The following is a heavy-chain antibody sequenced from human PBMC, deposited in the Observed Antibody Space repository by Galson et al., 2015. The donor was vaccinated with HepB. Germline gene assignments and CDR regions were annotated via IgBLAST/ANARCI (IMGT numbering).Heavy chain of an antibody. J-gene: IGHJ4*02. CDR2: ISSSSSYI. CDR3: ARVGGDSSSPEDY. D-gene: IGHD6-13*01. CDR1: GFTFSSYS. V-gene: IGHV3-21*01. Sequence: SLRLSCAASGFTFSSYSMNWVRQAPGKGLEWVSSISSSSSYIYYADSVKGRFTISRDNAKNSLYLQMNSLRAEDTAVYYCARVGGDSSSPEDYWGQGTLVTVSS.